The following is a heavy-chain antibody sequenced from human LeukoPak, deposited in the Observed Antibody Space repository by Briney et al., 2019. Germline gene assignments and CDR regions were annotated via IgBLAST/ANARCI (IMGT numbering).Heavy chain of an antibody. Sequence: PGGSLRLSCAASGFTFSSYAMSWVRQAPGNGLEWVSAISGSGGSTYYADSVKGRFTISRDNSKNTLYLQMNSLRAEDTAVYYCARDDGYNAIAHYIDYWGRGTLVTVSS. D-gene: IGHD5-12*01. CDR1: GFTFSSYA. J-gene: IGHJ4*02. CDR2: ISGSGGST. V-gene: IGHV3-23*01. CDR3: ARDDGYNAIAHYIDY.